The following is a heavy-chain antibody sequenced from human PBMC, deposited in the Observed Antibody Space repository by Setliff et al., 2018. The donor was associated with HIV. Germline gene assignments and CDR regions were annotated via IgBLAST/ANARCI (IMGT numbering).Heavy chain of an antibody. V-gene: IGHV4-59*11. CDR3: ARVARVHPFDP. CDR1: GGSIRSHY. J-gene: IGHJ5*02. Sequence: PSETLSLTCTVSGGSIRSHYWSWIRQPPGKRLEWIGYIYYSGIPTYNTSLKSRVTMSVDRSKNQFSLRLTSVTAADTAMYYCARVARVHPFDPWGQGTLVTVSS. CDR2: IYYSGIP.